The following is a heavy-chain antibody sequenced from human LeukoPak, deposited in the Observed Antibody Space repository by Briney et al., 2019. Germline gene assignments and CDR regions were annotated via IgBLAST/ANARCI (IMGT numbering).Heavy chain of an antibody. CDR3: ARGLMTTVTPPTDY. CDR1: GYTFTGYY. V-gene: IGHV1-2*02. D-gene: IGHD4-17*01. Sequence: ASVKVSCKASGYTFTGYYMHWVRQAPGQGLEWMGWINPNSGGTNYAQKFQGRVTMTRDTSISTAYMELSRLRSDDTAVYYCARGLMTTVTPPTDYWGQGTLVTVSS. J-gene: IGHJ4*02. CDR2: INPNSGGT.